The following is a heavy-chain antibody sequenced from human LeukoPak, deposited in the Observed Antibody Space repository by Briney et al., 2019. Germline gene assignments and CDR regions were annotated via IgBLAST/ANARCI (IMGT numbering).Heavy chain of an antibody. CDR1: GFTFTTYA. CDR2: ISYDGSNK. CDR3: ARDFGADYYGSGSPQVDF. D-gene: IGHD3-10*01. Sequence: GGSLRLSCAASGFTFTTYALHWVRQAPGKGLEWVAFISYDGSNKFYAESLKGRFTISRDNSKNTLYLQMNSLRAEDTAVYYCARDFGADYYGSGSPQVDFWGQGSLVTVSS. V-gene: IGHV3-30-3*01. J-gene: IGHJ4*02.